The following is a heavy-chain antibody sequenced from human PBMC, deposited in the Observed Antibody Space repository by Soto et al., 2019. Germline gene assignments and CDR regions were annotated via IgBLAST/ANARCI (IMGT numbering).Heavy chain of an antibody. Sequence: PSETLSLTCSVSGGSVSSYDYYWGWIRQPPGKGLEWVGTALFSGSTYYNPSLKRRLTMSVDTSNNRFSLRLRSVTATDTAVYYCARVFAPWSDLWTGYFVFDAWGPGTLVTVSS. CDR2: ALFSGST. J-gene: IGHJ4*02. D-gene: IGHD3-3*01. CDR1: GGSVSSYDYY. V-gene: IGHV4-39*02. CDR3: ARVFAPWSDLWTGYFVFDA.